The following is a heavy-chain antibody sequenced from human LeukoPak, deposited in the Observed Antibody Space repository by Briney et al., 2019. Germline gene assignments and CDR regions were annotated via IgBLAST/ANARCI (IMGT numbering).Heavy chain of an antibody. CDR2: MNPNSGNT. CDR1: GYTFTSYD. V-gene: IGHV1-8*01. J-gene: IGHJ6*02. CDR3: ARGIVGATEYYYYYGMDV. D-gene: IGHD1-26*01. Sequence: GASVTVSCKASGYTFTSYDINWVRQATGQGLEWMGWMNPNSGNTGYAQKFQGRVTMTRNTSISTAYMELSSLISEDTAVYYCARGIVGATEYYYYYGMDVWGQGATVTVSS.